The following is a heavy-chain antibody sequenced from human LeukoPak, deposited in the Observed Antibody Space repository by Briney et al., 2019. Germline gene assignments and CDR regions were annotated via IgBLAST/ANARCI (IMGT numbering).Heavy chain of an antibody. J-gene: IGHJ4*02. V-gene: IGHV3-30*04. Sequence: GGSLRLSCAASGFTFSSYAMHWVRQAPGKGLEWVAVISYDGSNKYYADSVKGRFTISRDNSKNTLYLQMNSLRAEDTAVYYCAREQYYDILTGSPFHYWGQGILVTVSS. CDR3: AREQYYDILTGSPFHY. CDR1: GFTFSSYA. D-gene: IGHD3-9*01. CDR2: ISYDGSNK.